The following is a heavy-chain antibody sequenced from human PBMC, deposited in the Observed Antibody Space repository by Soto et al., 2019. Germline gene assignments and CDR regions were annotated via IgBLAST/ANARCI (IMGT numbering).Heavy chain of an antibody. CDR3: ARDVAGTCFAS. V-gene: IGHV1-18*01. CDR1: GDAFTSYG. D-gene: IGHD6-19*01. CDR2: ISAYNGNT. J-gene: IGHJ4*02. Sequence: ASVKVSWTVSGDAFTSYGMSWVRRAPGQGLEWMGWISAYNGNTNYAQKLQGRVTMTTEKCTSTAYMELRSLRSDDTSVYYCARDVAGTCFASWGQATLVTVSS.